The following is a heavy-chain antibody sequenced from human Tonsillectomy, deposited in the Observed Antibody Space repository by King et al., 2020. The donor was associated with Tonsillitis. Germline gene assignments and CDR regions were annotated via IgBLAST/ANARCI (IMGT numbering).Heavy chain of an antibody. J-gene: IGHJ4*02. Sequence: VQLQQWGAGLLKPSETLSLTCAVYGGSFSGYYWSWIRQPPGKGLEWIGEINHSGSTNYNPSLKSRVTISVDTSKNQFSLKLSSVTAADTAVYYCARDHTVTTSFDYWGQGTLVTVSS. CDR3: ARDHTVTTSFDY. CDR2: INHSGST. CDR1: GGSFSGYY. D-gene: IGHD4-11*01. V-gene: IGHV4-34*01.